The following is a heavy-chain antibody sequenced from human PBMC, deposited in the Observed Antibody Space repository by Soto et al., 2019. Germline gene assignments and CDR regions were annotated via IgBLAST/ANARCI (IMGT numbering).Heavy chain of an antibody. CDR1: GGSFSGYY. CDR3: ARSSSSTNVY. V-gene: IGHV4-34*01. Sequence: SSETLSLTCAVYGGSFSGYYWSWIRQPPGKGLEWIGEINHSGSTNYNPSLKSRVTISVDTSNNQFSLKLSSVTAADTAVYYCARSSSSTNVYWGQGTLVTVS. CDR2: INHSGST. J-gene: IGHJ4*02. D-gene: IGHD6-13*01.